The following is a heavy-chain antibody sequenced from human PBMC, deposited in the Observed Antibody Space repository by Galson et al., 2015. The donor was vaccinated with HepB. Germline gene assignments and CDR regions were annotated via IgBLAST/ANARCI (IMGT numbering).Heavy chain of an antibody. CDR2: ISGSGGST. CDR3: AKDTMVRGLIITNYFDY. V-gene: IGHV3-23*01. Sequence: SLRLSCAASGFTFSSYAMTWVRQAPGKGLEWVAAISGSGGSTYYAVSVKGRFTISRDNSKNTMFLQMNSLRAEDTAVYYCAKDTMVRGLIITNYFDYWGQGTPVTVSS. D-gene: IGHD3-10*01. CDR1: GFTFSSYA. J-gene: IGHJ4*02.